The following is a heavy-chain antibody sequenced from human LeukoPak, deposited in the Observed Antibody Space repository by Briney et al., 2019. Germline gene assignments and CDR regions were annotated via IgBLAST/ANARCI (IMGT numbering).Heavy chain of an antibody. D-gene: IGHD3-10*01. CDR3: ARHSGSGSYHSPFGN. V-gene: IGHV4-39*01. Sequence: PSETLSLTCTVSGGSISNYYWGWIRQPPGEGLEWIGSIYYSGSTYYNPSLKSRVTISVDTSKNQFSLELTSVTAADTAVYYCARHSGSGSYHSPFGNWGQGTLVTVSS. J-gene: IGHJ4*02. CDR1: GGSISNYY. CDR2: IYYSGST.